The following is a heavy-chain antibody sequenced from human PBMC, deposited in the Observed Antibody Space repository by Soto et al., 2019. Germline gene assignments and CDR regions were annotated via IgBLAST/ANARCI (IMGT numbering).Heavy chain of an antibody. D-gene: IGHD3-3*01. V-gene: IGHV4-61*01. J-gene: IGHJ5*02. CDR3: ARRWRYDFDLVAGVITRSRLGGWFDP. CDR1: GGSVSSGSYY. Sequence: PSETLSLTCTVSGGSVSSGSYYWSWIRQPPGKGLEWIGYIYYSGSTNYNPSLKSRVTISVDTSKNQFSLKLSSVTAADTAGYYCARRWRYDFDLVAGVITRSRLGGWFDPWGQGTLVTVSS. CDR2: IYYSGST.